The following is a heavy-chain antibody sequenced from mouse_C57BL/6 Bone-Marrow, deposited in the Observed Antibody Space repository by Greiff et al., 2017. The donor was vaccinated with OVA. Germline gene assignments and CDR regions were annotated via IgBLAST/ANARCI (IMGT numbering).Heavy chain of an antibody. V-gene: IGHV1-50*01. J-gene: IGHJ1*03. Sequence: QVQLQQPGAELVKPGASVKLSCKDCGGACPPYVMQWVKQRPGQGLAWIGAIAPSDSYTTYNHKFKGKDTLTVDTSSSTAYMQRRSLTAEDSSVYYCTRRDDSYYRYFDVGGTGTTVTVSS. D-gene: IGHD2-3*01. CDR3: TRRDDSYYRYFDV. CDR1: GGACPPYV. CDR2: IAPSDSYT.